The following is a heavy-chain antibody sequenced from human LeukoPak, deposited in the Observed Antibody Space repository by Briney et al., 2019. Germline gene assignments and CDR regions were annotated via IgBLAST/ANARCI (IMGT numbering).Heavy chain of an antibody. CDR1: GFTFSTYE. J-gene: IGHJ4*02. V-gene: IGHV3-48*03. CDR3: AREDAPIDS. D-gene: IGHD2-2*01. Sequence: LGGCLRLSCAASGFTFSTYEMNWGRQGPGKGLEWISYISISGTPIYADSVKGRFTSSRDNAKNSLFLQMNSLRAEDTAVYYCAREDAPIDSWGQETLVTVSS. CDR2: ISISGTPI.